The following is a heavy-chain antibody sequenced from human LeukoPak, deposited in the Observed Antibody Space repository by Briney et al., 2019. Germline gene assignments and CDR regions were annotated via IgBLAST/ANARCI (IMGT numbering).Heavy chain of an antibody. CDR2: IHYSGST. V-gene: IGHV4-59*01. CDR3: AGDIWDYSGYDNYYYYGMDV. D-gene: IGHD5-12*01. CDR1: GDSISGYY. Sequence: KPSETLSLTCTVSGDSISGYYWSWIRQPAGKGLEWIGYIHYSGSTNYNPSLKSRVTISVDTSKNQFSLKLSSVTAADTAVYYCAGDIWDYSGYDNYYYYGMDVWGQGTTVTVSS. J-gene: IGHJ6*02.